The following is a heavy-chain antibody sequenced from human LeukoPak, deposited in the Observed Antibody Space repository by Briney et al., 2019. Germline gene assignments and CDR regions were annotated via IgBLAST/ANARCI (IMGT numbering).Heavy chain of an antibody. J-gene: IGHJ5*02. V-gene: IGHV3-7*01. CDR1: GFRFSTYW. Sequence: GGSLRLSCVASGFRFSTYWMSWVRQAPGKGLEWVANIKEDGSEKYYVDSVKGRFTMSRDNAKNSVSLQMNSLRAEDTAVYYCARDYGGYCSGGSCYLGWFDAWGQGTLVTVSS. D-gene: IGHD2-15*01. CDR2: IKEDGSEK. CDR3: ARDYGGYCSGGSCYLGWFDA.